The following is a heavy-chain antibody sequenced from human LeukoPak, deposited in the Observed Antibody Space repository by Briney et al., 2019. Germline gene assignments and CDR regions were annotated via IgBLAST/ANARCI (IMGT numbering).Heavy chain of an antibody. CDR3: ARQSEYYGSGSYWHY. V-gene: IGHV5-51*01. CDR2: IYPGDSDT. Sequence: GESLQISCKGSGYSFTSYWSGWVRPLPGKGLEWMGIIYPGDSDTRYSPSFQGQVTISADKSISTAYLQWSSLKASDTAMYYCARQSEYYGSGSYWHYWGQGTLVTVSS. J-gene: IGHJ4*02. D-gene: IGHD3-10*01. CDR1: GYSFTSYW.